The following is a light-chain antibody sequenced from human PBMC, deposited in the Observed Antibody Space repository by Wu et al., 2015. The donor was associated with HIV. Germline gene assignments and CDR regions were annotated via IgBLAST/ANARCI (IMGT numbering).Light chain of an antibody. Sequence: EIVLTQSPGTLSLSPGERATLSCRASQSVSNSYLAWYQQKPGQAPRLLIYGASSRATGTPDRFSGSGSGTDFTLTISRLEPEDFAVYYCQQYGSSRRTFGGGTKVEIK. CDR2: GAS. CDR1: QSVSNSY. J-gene: IGKJ4*01. CDR3: QQYGSSRRT. V-gene: IGKV3-20*01.